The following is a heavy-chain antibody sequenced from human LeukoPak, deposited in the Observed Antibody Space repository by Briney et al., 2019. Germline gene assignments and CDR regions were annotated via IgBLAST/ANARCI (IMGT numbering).Heavy chain of an antibody. CDR3: ATPQVDGYYYDSSGYRH. CDR1: GYTLTELS. V-gene: IGHV1-24*01. D-gene: IGHD3-22*01. Sequence: ASVKVSCKVSGYTLTELSMHWVRQAPGKGLEWMGGFDPEDGETIYAQKFQGRVTMTEDTSTDTAYMELSSLRSEDTAVYYCATPQVDGYYYDSSGYRHWGQGTLVTVSS. CDR2: FDPEDGET. J-gene: IGHJ4*02.